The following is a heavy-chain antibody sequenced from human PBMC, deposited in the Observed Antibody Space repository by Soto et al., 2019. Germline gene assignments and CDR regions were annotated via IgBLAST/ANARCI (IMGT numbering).Heavy chain of an antibody. J-gene: IGHJ5*02. D-gene: IGHD3-16*01. CDR2: MNPNSGNT. V-gene: IGHV1-8*02. CDR3: ARVMSAKYVWWNWFDP. CDR1: GYTFTSYD. Sequence: ASVKSSCKASGYTFTSYDINWVRQATGQGLEWMGWMNPNSGNTGYAQKFQGRVTMTRNTSISTAYMELSSLRSEDTAVYYCARVMSAKYVWWNWFDPWGQGTLVTVSS.